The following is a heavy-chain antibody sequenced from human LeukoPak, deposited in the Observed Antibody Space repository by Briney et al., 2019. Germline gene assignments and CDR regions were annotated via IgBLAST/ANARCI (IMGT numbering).Heavy chain of an antibody. CDR2: INWNGGHT. CDR1: GFTFSSYE. Sequence: GGSLRLSCAASGFTFSSYEMNWVRQAPGKGLEWVSRINWNGGHTVYADSVKGRFTISRDNAKNSLYLQMNSLRAEDTAFYYCARTPLGGVYYFDYWGQGTLVTVSS. CDR3: ARTPLGGVYYFDY. V-gene: IGHV3-20*04. D-gene: IGHD3-16*01. J-gene: IGHJ4*02.